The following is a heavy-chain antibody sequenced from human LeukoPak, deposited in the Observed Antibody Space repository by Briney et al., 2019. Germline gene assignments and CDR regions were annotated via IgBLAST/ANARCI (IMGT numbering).Heavy chain of an antibody. J-gene: IGHJ6*03. CDR1: GYSISSGYY. CDR3: ASQPWCSGGSCYYYYYMDV. CDR2: IYHSGST. V-gene: IGHV4-38-2*02. Sequence: SETLSLTCSVSGYSISSGYYWDWIRQPPGKGLEWIGSIYHSGSTYYNPSLKSRVTISVDTSKNQFSLKLSSVTAADTAVYYCASQPWCSGGSCYYYYYMDVWGKGTTVTVSS. D-gene: IGHD2-15*01.